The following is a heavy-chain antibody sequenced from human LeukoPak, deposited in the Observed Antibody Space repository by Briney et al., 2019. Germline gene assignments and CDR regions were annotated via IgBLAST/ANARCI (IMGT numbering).Heavy chain of an antibody. Sequence: SGGSLRLSCAASGFTFSSYAMSWVRQAPGKGLEWVSAISGSGGSTYYADSVKGRFTISRDNSKNTLYLQMNSLRAEDTAVYCCAKAIPIFGVVPPLYYFDYWGQGTLVTVSS. V-gene: IGHV3-23*01. CDR1: GFTFSSYA. CDR3: AKAIPIFGVVPPLYYFDY. D-gene: IGHD3-3*01. J-gene: IGHJ4*02. CDR2: ISGSGGST.